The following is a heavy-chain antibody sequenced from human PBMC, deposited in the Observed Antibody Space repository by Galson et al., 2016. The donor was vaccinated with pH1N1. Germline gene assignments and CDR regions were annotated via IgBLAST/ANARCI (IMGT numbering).Heavy chain of an antibody. Sequence: LRLSCAASGFTFSTYWMTWVRQAPGKGLEWVANINQDGSVKYYVDSVKGRFTISRDNAKNAVSRQMNRLRAEDTAVYYCARAVAAADSYWGQGTLVTVSS. CDR1: GFTFSTYW. CDR2: INQDGSVK. J-gene: IGHJ4*02. CDR3: ARAVAAADSY. D-gene: IGHD6-25*01. V-gene: IGHV3-7*01.